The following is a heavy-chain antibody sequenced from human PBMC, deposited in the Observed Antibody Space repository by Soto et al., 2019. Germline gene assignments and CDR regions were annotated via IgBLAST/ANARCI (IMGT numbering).Heavy chain of an antibody. V-gene: IGHV3-9*01. D-gene: IGHD7-27*01. J-gene: IGHJ4*02. CDR1: GFTFDDYA. CDR2: ISWNSGSI. CDR3: AKGQTGDGYFDY. Sequence: GGSLRLSCAASGFTFDDYAMHWVRQAPGKGLEWVSGISWNSGSIGYADSVKGRFTISRDNAKNSLYLQMNSLRAEDTALYYCAKGQTGDGYFDYWGQGTLVTVSS.